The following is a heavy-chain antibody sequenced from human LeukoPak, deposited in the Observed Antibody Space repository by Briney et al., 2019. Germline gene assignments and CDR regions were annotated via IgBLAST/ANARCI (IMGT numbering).Heavy chain of an antibody. CDR3: ARGARLPLRIYYYYMDV. J-gene: IGHJ6*03. CDR1: GASISSYY. V-gene: IGHV4-59*01. Sequence: SGTLSLTCSVSGASISSYYWSWIRQPPGKGLEWIGYVYYYNTADTNYNPSLRSRVTISVDTSNNQFSLSLSSVTAADTAVYYCARGARLPLRIYYYYMDVWGRGTAVTVSS. D-gene: IGHD4/OR15-4a*01. CDR2: VYYYNTADT.